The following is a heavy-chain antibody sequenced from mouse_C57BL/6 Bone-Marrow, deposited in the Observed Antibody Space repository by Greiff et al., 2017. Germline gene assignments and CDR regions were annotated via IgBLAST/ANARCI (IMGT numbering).Heavy chain of an antibody. D-gene: IGHD1-1*01. CDR1: GYTFTSYG. Sequence: QVQLQQSGAELARPGASVKLSCKASGYTFTSYGISWVKQRTGQGLEWIGEIYPRSGNTYYNEKFKGKATLTADKSSSTAYMALRSLTSEDSAVYFCATPYYGSSLYAMDYWGQGTSVTVSS. V-gene: IGHV1-81*01. CDR3: ATPYYGSSLYAMDY. J-gene: IGHJ4*01. CDR2: IYPRSGNT.